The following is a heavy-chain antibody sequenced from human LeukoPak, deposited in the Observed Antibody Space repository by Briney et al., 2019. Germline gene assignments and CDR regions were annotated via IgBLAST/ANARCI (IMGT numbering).Heavy chain of an antibody. CDR3: ARQATVGRTGGLFDY. CDR1: GGSISSSSYY. J-gene: IGHJ4*02. Sequence: PSETLSLTCTVSGGSISSSSYYWGWIRQPPGKGLEWIGSIYYSGSTYYNPSLKSRVTISVDTSKNQFSLKLSSVTAADTAVYYCARQATVGRTGGLFDYWGQGTLATVSS. CDR2: IYYSGST. D-gene: IGHD3-10*01. V-gene: IGHV4-39*01.